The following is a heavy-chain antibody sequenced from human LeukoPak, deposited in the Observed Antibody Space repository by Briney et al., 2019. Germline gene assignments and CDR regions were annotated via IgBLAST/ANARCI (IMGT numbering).Heavy chain of an antibody. J-gene: IGHJ6*02. CDR1: GYTFTSYA. Sequence: ASVKVSCKASGYTFTSYAMHWVRQAPGQRLGWMGWINAGNGNTKYSQKFQGRVTITRDTSASTAYMELSSLRSEDTAVYYCARDPLLRYFDWLPYYYYYGMDVWGQGTTVTVSS. CDR2: INAGNGNT. V-gene: IGHV1-3*01. D-gene: IGHD3-9*01. CDR3: ARDPLLRYFDWLPYYYYYGMDV.